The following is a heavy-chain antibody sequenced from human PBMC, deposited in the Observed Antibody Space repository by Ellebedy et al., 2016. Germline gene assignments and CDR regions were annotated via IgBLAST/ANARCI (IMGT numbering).Heavy chain of an antibody. CDR2: MNPNSGNT. CDR3: ARVSLATIRRKPLDY. D-gene: IGHD5-24*01. CDR1: GYTFTNYN. Sequence: ASVKVSCKASGYTFTNYNLNWVRQATGQGLEWMGWMNPNSGNTGYAQKFQGRVTMTRNTSISTAYMELSSLRSEDTAVYYCARVSLATIRRKPLDYWGQGTLVTVSS. V-gene: IGHV1-8*02. J-gene: IGHJ4*02.